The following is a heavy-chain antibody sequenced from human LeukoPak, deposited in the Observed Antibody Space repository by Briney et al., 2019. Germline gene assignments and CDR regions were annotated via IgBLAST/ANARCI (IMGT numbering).Heavy chain of an antibody. Sequence: WASLKVSCKASGYTFTSYGISWVRQAPGQGLEWMGWISAYNGNTNYAQKLQGRVTMTTDTSTSTAYMELRSLRSDDTAVYYCARDTPRSLYDYVWGSYRYNWFDPWGQGTLVTVSS. D-gene: IGHD3-16*02. V-gene: IGHV1-18*01. J-gene: IGHJ5*02. CDR3: ARDTPRSLYDYVWGSYRYNWFDP. CDR2: ISAYNGNT. CDR1: GYTFTSYG.